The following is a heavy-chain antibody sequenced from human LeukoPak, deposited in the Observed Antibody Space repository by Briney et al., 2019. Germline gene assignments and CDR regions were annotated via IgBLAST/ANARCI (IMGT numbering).Heavy chain of an antibody. Sequence: GASVKVSCKASGGTFSSYAISWVRRAPGQGFEWKGGILPIFGTANYAQKFQGRVTITADESTSTAYMELSSLRSEDTAVYYCARGLMTTVTPPFDYWGQGTLVTVSS. D-gene: IGHD4-17*01. CDR3: ARGLMTTVTPPFDY. V-gene: IGHV1-69*13. CDR1: GGTFSSYA. CDR2: ILPIFGTA. J-gene: IGHJ4*02.